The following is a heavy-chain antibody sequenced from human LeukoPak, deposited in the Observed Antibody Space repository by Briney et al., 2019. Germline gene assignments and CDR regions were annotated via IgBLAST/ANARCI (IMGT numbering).Heavy chain of an antibody. D-gene: IGHD2-2*02. CDR1: GFTFNHAW. CDR2: IKSKTDGGRT. Sequence: GGSLRLPCAASGFTFNHAWMTWVCHAPGKGREWGGRIKSKTDGGRTDYAAPVKGRFTISRHDLKHTLYLEMDSLKTEDTAVYFCNKVGPSYHFDYWGQGTLGNVSS. J-gene: IGHJ4*02. V-gene: IGHV3-15*01. CDR3: NKVGPSYHFDY.